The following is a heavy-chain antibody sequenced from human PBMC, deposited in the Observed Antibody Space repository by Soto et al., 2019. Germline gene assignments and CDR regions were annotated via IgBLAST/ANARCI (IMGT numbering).Heavy chain of an antibody. Sequence: TLSLTCAVSGGSISSGGYSWSWIRQPPGKGLEWIGYIYHSGSTYYNPSLKSRVTISVDRSKNQFSLKLSSVTAADTAVYYCARAITKESNTYYDFWSGYPYYYYDGMDVWGQGATVTVSS. CDR1: GGSISSGGYS. CDR3: ARAITKESNTYYDFWSGYPYYYYDGMDV. J-gene: IGHJ6*02. D-gene: IGHD3-3*01. V-gene: IGHV4-30-2*01. CDR2: IYHSGST.